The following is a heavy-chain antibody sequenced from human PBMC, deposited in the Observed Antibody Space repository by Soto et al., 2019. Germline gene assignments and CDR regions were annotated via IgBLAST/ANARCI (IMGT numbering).Heavy chain of an antibody. V-gene: IGHV2-70*13. J-gene: IGHJ5*02. CDR1: GFSLNTRGMC. Sequence: SGPTLVNPSHTLTLTCTFSGFSLNTRGMCVSWIRQPPGEALEWLALIDWEDDKYYSTSLKTRLTISKDTSKNQVVLTMTDMDPVDTDTYYCERIRISGYSYDTWGQGT. CDR3: ERIRISGYSYDT. D-gene: IGHD3-22*01. CDR2: IDWEDDK.